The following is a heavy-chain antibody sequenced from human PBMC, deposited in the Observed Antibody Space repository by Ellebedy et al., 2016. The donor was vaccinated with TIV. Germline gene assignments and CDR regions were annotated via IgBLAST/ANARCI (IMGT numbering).Heavy chain of an antibody. CDR1: GYTFSDYY. D-gene: IGHD6-19*01. CDR3: ARGGGKEQWLTPFDY. J-gene: IGHJ4*02. Sequence: AASVKVSCKASGYTFSDYYIHWVRQAPGQGLEWMGWINPNIGDTTYAQKFQGRVTMTWDTSISTALMDLSSLRSDDTAVYYCARGGGKEQWLTPFDYWGQGTLVIVSS. V-gene: IGHV1-2*02. CDR2: INPNIGDT.